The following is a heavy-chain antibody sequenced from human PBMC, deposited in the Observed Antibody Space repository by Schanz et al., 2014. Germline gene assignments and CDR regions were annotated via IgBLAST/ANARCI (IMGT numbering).Heavy chain of an antibody. D-gene: IGHD6-13*01. CDR3: TTAHYSSNYETLDY. V-gene: IGHV3-15*01. J-gene: IGHJ4*02. CDR1: GFTMRNEW. CDR2: IKSRIHGGTT. Sequence: EVQLVEFGGGLVKPGGSLRLSCAASGFTMRNEWMSWVRQAPGKGLEWVARIKSRIHGGTTDYAAPVKGRFTISRDDSKHTVYLQMDSLKTEDTALYYCTTAHYSSNYETLDYWGQGTLVTVSS.